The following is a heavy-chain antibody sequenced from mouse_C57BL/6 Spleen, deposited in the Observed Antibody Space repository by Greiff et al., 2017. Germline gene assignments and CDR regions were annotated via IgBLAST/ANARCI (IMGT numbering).Heavy chain of an antibody. CDR2: IWWDDDT. J-gene: IGHJ4*01. V-gene: IGHV8-8*01. CDR3: ARIAGYGSSYYAMDY. D-gene: IGHD1-1*01. CDR1: GFSLSTFGMG. Sequence: QVTLKVSGPGILQPSQTLSLTCSFSGFSLSTFGMGVGWIRQPSGKGLEWLAHIWWDDDTYYNPALKSRPTLSKDTSKNQVFLKIANVDTADTATYYCARIAGYGSSYYAMDYWGQGTSVTVSS.